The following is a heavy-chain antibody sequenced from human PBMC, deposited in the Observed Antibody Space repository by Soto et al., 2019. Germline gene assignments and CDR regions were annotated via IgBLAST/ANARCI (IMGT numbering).Heavy chain of an antibody. D-gene: IGHD3-22*01. CDR2: IDPSDSYT. V-gene: IGHV5-10-1*01. J-gene: IGHJ6*02. Sequence: GESLKISCSGSGYSFSIYWISWVRQMPWKGLEWMGRIDPSDSYTNYSPSFQGHVAISVDKSISTAYLQWSSLKASDTAMYYCARPLGGDSTGYYSSYYAMDVWGQGTTVTVSS. CDR1: GYSFSIYW. CDR3: ARPLGGDSTGYYSSYYAMDV.